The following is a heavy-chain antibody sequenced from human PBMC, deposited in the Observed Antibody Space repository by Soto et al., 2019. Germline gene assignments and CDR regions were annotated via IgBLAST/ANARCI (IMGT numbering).Heavy chain of an antibody. D-gene: IGHD1-26*01. V-gene: IGHV1-8*01. CDR2: MQPSTGRT. CDR3: ARGVSAGVEY. Sequence: QVQLVQSGAEVREPGASVKVSCKASGYSFTSLDINWVRQTAGQGLEWMGWMQPSTGRTGYAQKFQGRVTMTRDTSINPAYMELTTLTSDDTAFYYCARGVSAGVEYWGQGTLVTVSS. J-gene: IGHJ4*02. CDR1: GYSFTSLD.